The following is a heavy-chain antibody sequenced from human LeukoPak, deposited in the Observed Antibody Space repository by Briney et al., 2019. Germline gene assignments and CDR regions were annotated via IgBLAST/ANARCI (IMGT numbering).Heavy chain of an antibody. D-gene: IGHD6-13*01. J-gene: IGHJ3*02. CDR1: GFTFSSYA. CDR3: ARSAMAAAGEWAFDI. CDR2: ISYDGSNK. V-gene: IGHV3-30*01. Sequence: GGSLRLSCAASGFTFSSYAMHWVRQAPGKGLEWVAVISYDGSNKYYADSVKGRFTISRDNSKNTLYLQMNSLRAEDTAVYYCARSAMAAAGEWAFDIWGQGTMVTVSS.